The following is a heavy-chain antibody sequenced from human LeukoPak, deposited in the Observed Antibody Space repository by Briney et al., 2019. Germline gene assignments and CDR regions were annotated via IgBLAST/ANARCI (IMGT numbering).Heavy chain of an antibody. CDR3: AKDQAWEPRLGGSNWFDP. CDR1: RFSFSSYA. D-gene: IGHD1-26*01. J-gene: IGHJ5*02. V-gene: IGHV3-23*01. CDR2: ISGSGGTT. Sequence: GGSLRLSCAASRFSFSSYAMSWVRQAPGKGLEWVSAISGSGGTTYYADSVKGRFTVSRDNSKNTLYLQMNSLRVEDTAVYFCAKDQAWEPRLGGSNWFDPWGQGTLVTVSP.